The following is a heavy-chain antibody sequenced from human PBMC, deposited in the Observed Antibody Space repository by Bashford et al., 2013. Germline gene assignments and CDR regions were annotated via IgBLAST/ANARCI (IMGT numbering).Heavy chain of an antibody. Sequence: IRQPPGKGLEWIGYIYYSGSTNYNPSLKSRVTISLDTSKNQFSLKLNSVTAADTAVYYCARGRSGSDYWGQGTLVTVSS. V-gene: IGHV4-59*01. J-gene: IGHJ4*02. D-gene: IGHD1-26*01. CDR3: ARGRSGSDY. CDR2: IYYSGST.